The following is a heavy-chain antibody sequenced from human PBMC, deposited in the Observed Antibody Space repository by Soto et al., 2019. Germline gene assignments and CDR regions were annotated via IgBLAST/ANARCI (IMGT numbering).Heavy chain of an antibody. D-gene: IGHD2-15*01. J-gene: IGHJ4*02. Sequence: ASVKVSCKASGYTFSSYAIHWVRQAPGQGLEWMGWIHAGNGNTKYSQSFQGRVTISRDTSATAAYMELNSLRSEDTAVYYCARGVAFLDYWGQGTLVTVSS. CDR2: IHAGNGNT. V-gene: IGHV1-3*01. CDR3: ARGVAFLDY. CDR1: GYTFSSYA.